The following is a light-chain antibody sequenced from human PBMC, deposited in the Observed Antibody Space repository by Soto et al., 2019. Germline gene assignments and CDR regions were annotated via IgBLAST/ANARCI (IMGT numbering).Light chain of an antibody. CDR1: SSDVGGYNY. J-gene: IGLJ1*01. CDR2: DVF. V-gene: IGLV2-14*03. CDR3: SSYASSSTLV. Sequence: QSVLTQPASVSGSPGQSITISCTGTSSDVGGYNYVSWYQHHPGKAPKLMIYDVFHRLSGISTRFSGSKSGNTASLTISGLQAEDEADYYCSSYASSSTLVFGTGTKVTVL.